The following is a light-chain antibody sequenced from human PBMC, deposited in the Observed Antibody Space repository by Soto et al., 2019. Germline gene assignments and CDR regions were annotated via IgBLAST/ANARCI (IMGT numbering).Light chain of an antibody. J-gene: IGKJ4*01. CDR2: GAS. CDR3: QQYNNWPLT. CDR1: QSVSST. Sequence: EIVITQSPATLSVSPGERATLSCRASQSVSSTLAWYQQKPGQAPRLRIYGASTRATGIPARFSGSGSGTEFTLTISSLQSEDFAVYYCQQYNNWPLTFGGGTKVEIK. V-gene: IGKV3-15*01.